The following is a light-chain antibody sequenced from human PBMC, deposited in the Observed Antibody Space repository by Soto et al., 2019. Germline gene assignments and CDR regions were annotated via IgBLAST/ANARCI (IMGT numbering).Light chain of an antibody. CDR3: QQYGSSPWT. CDR2: GAS. Sequence: EIVLTQSPGTLSLSPGERATLSCRASQSISSSYLAWYQQKPGQAPRLLIYGASSRASGIPDRISGSGSGTDYTLTISRLEAEDFAVYYCQQYGSSPWTFGQGTKGEIK. CDR1: QSISSSY. J-gene: IGKJ1*01. V-gene: IGKV3-20*01.